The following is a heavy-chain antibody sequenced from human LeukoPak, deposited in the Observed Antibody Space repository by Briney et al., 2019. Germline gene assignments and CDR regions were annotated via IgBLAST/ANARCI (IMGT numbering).Heavy chain of an antibody. Sequence: PGGSLRLSCAASGFTFDDYAMHWVRQAPGKGLEWLSYISSSGSTIYYTDSVKGRCTISRDNAKNSLYLQMNSLRAEDTAVYYCATAAGTYGGGDYFAYWGQGTLVTVSS. J-gene: IGHJ4*02. CDR3: ATAAGTYGGGDYFAY. V-gene: IGHV3-48*03. CDR2: ISSSGSTI. D-gene: IGHD3-10*01. CDR1: GFTFDDYA.